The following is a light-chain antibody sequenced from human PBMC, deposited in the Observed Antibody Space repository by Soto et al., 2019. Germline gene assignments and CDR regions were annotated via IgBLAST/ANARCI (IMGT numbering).Light chain of an antibody. Sequence: QSVLTQPPSASGTPGQRVTISCSGSSSHIGSNTVNWYQQLPGTAPKLLIYSNNQRPSGVPDRFSGSKSGTSSSLAISGLQSEDEADYYCAAWDDSLNGPGFGGGTQLTVL. V-gene: IGLV1-44*01. CDR1: SSHIGSNT. CDR2: SNN. CDR3: AAWDDSLNGPG. J-gene: IGLJ3*02.